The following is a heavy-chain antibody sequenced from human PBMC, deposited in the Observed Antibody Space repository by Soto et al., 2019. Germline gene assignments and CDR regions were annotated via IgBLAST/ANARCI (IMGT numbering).Heavy chain of an antibody. CDR2: IFSNDEK. J-gene: IGHJ6*02. CDR3: ARIPSHVYYYYYYGMDV. Sequence: SGPTLVNPTEILTLTCTVSGFSLSNARMGVSWIRQPPGKALEWLAHIFSNDEKSYSTSLKSRLTISKDTSKSQVVLTMTNMDPVDTATYYCARIPSHVYYYYYYGMDVWGQGTTVTVSS. CDR1: GFSLSNARMG. V-gene: IGHV2-26*01.